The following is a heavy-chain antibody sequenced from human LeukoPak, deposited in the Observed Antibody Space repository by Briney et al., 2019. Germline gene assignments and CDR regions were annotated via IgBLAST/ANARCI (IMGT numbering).Heavy chain of an antibody. J-gene: IGHJ5*02. CDR1: GFTLSSYW. D-gene: IGHD1-1*01. Sequence: GGSLRLSCAASGFTLSSYWMSWVRQAPGKGLEWVANIKQDGSEKYYVDSVKGRLTISRDNAKNSLYLQMNSLRAEDTAVYYCASETHDYNWFDPWGQGTLVTVSS. V-gene: IGHV3-7*01. CDR2: IKQDGSEK. CDR3: ASETHDYNWFDP.